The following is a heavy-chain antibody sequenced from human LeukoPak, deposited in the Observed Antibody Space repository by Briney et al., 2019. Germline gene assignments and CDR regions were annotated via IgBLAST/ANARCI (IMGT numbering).Heavy chain of an antibody. D-gene: IGHD4-17*01. CDR2: ISYDGSNK. CDR1: GFTFSSYG. Sequence: GGSLRLSCAASGFTFSSYGMHWVRQAPGKGLEWVAVISYDGSNKYYADSVKGRFTISRDNSKNALYLQMNNLRAEGTAVYYCATKTSYGDRYFDYWGQGTLVTVSS. V-gene: IGHV3-30*03. J-gene: IGHJ4*02. CDR3: ATKTSYGDRYFDY.